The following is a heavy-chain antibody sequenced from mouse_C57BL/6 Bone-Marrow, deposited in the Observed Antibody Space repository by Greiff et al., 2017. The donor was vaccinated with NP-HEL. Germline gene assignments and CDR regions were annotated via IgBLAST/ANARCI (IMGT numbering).Heavy chain of an antibody. CDR1: GFTFSSYA. CDR2: ISSGGDYI. V-gene: IGHV5-9-1*02. Sequence: EVQGVESGEGLVKPGGSLKLSCAASGFTFSSYAMSWVRQTPEKRLEWVAYISSGGDYIYYADTVKGRFTISRDNARNTLYLQMSSLKSEDTAMYYCTREGLYDDYDALYAMDYWGQGTSVTVSS. D-gene: IGHD2-4*01. J-gene: IGHJ4*01. CDR3: TREGLYDDYDALYAMDY.